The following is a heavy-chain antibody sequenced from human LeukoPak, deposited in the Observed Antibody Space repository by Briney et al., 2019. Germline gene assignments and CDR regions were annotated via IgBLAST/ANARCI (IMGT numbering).Heavy chain of an antibody. CDR2: IYYSGST. D-gene: IGHD3-3*01. CDR3: ARDDFWSGMDV. CDR1: GGSISSYY. V-gene: IGHV4-59*01. Sequence: SETLSLTCTVSGGSISSYYWSWIRQPPGKGLEWIGYIYYSGSTNYNPSLKSRVTISVDTSKNQFSLKLSSVAAADTAVYYCARDDFWSGMDVWGKGTTVTVSS. J-gene: IGHJ6*04.